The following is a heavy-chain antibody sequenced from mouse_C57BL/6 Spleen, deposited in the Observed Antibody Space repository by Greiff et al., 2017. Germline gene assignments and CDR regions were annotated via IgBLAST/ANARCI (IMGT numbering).Heavy chain of an antibody. J-gene: IGHJ2*01. CDR3: ARLTGTRGVYFDY. CDR1: GYAFSSSW. D-gene: IGHD4-1*01. CDR2: IYPGDGDT. Sequence: QVQLKESGPELVKPGASVKISCKASGYAFSSSWMNWVKQRPGKGLEWIGRIYPGDGDTNYNGKFKGKATLTADKSSSTAYMQLSSLTSEDSAVYFCARLTGTRGVYFDYWGQGTTLTVSS. V-gene: IGHV1-82*01.